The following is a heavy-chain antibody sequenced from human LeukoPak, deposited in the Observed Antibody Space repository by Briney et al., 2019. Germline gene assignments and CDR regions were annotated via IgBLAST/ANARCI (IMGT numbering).Heavy chain of an antibody. CDR3: AKGGYYYDSSGYPTRYFDY. Sequence: PGGSLRLSCAASGFTFSSYGMHWVRQAPGKGLEWVAVISYDGSNKYYADSVKGRFTISRDNSKNTLYLQMNSLRAEDTAVYYCAKGGYYYDSSGYPTRYFDYWGQGTLVTVSP. J-gene: IGHJ4*02. CDR2: ISYDGSNK. CDR1: GFTFSSYG. D-gene: IGHD3-22*01. V-gene: IGHV3-30*18.